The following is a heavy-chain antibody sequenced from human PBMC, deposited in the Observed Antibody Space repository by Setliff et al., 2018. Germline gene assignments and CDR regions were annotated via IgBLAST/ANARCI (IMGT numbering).Heavy chain of an antibody. CDR1: GFSFTDYN. J-gene: IGHJ1*01. V-gene: IGHV1-2*02. Sequence: ASVKVSCKASGFSFTDYNIHWVRQAPGQGLEWMGWVNPKSGSTNYAQKFRGRVTMTSDTSFSTVYMELSRVTFDDTAVYYCTRVPLRAPGEIAPEYFQYWGQGTLVTVSS. CDR2: VNPKSGST. CDR3: TRVPLRAPGEIAPEYFQY. D-gene: IGHD6-13*01.